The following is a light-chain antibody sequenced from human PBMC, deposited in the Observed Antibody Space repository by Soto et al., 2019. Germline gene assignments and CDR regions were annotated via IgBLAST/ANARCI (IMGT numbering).Light chain of an antibody. CDR3: QQYNNWLWT. CDR1: QSVSSN. CDR2: GAS. V-gene: IGKV3-15*01. J-gene: IGKJ1*01. Sequence: EIVLTQSPATLSLSPGERATLSCRASQSVSSNLAWYQQKPGQAPRVLIDGASTRATGIPARFSGSGSGTEFTLTISSLQSEDFAVYYCQQYNNWLWTFGQGTKVEIK.